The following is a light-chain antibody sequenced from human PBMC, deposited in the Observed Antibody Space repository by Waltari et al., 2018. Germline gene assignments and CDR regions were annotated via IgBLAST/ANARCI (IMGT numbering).Light chain of an antibody. CDR2: WAS. CDR3: HQYYGAPLS. Sequence: DIVMTQSPDSLAVSLGERATINCKSVQSIFDSSNNKSYLAWYQHEPGQPPKALIYWASTRESGVPDRFSGSGSGTDFTLTINSLQAEDVAVYYCHQYYGAPLSFGGGTKVEIK. V-gene: IGKV4-1*01. J-gene: IGKJ4*02. CDR1: QSIFDSSNNKSY.